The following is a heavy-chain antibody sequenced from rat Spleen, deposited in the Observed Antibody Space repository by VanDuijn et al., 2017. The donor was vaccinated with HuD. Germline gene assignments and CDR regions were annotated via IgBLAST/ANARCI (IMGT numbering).Heavy chain of an antibody. V-gene: IGHV5-31*01. J-gene: IGHJ4*01. CDR3: ARGVFFRY. CDR2: ITNASGRT. CDR1: GFTFNNYW. Sequence: EVQLVESGGGLVQPGGSLKLSCVASGFTFNNYWMTWIRQVPGKGLEWVASITNASGRTYYPDSVKGRFTVSRDTAQNILYLQMNSLRSEETATYYCARGVFFRYWGQGASVTVSS. D-gene: IGHD1-11*01.